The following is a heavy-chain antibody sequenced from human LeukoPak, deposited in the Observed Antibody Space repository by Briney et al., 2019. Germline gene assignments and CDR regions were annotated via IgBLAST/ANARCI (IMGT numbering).Heavy chain of an antibody. V-gene: IGHV4-34*09. CDR3: ARKSPAMPFDY. Sequence: KPSETLSLTCAVYGGSFSGYYWSWIRQPPGKGLEWIGEINHSGSTNYNPSLKSRVTISVDTSKNQFSLKLSSVTAADTAVYYCARKSPAMPFDYWGQGTLVTVSS. CDR1: GGSFSGYY. D-gene: IGHD2-2*01. J-gene: IGHJ4*02. CDR2: INHSGST.